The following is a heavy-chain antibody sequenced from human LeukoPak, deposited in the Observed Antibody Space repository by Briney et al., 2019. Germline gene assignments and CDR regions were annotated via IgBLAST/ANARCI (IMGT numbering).Heavy chain of an antibody. V-gene: IGHV3-21*01. CDR1: GFTFSSYS. D-gene: IGHD4-17*01. CDR3: AREDLDYGDYGSYYYYGMDV. Sequence: PGGSLRHSCAASGFTFSSYSMNWVRQAPGKGLEWVSSISSSSSYIYYADSVKGRFTISRDNAKNSLYLQMNSLRAEDTAVYYCAREDLDYGDYGSYYYYGMDVWGQGTTVTVSS. CDR2: ISSSSSYI. J-gene: IGHJ6*02.